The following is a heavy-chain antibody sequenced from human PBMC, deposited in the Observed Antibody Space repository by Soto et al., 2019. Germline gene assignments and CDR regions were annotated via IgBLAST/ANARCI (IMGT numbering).Heavy chain of an antibody. D-gene: IGHD6-13*01. J-gene: IGHJ4*02. CDR3: TSNIHRFSFYIAAAIDY. CDR2: IRRKADGGTT. CDR1: GFTFGDYA. V-gene: IGHV3-49*03. Sequence: GGSLRLSCTASGFTFGDYAMSWFRQAPGKGLEWVGFIRRKADGGTTEYAASVKGRFPISREDSKSIAYLQMNSLKTEDTAVYYCTSNIHRFSFYIAAAIDYCGQGTLVTVSS.